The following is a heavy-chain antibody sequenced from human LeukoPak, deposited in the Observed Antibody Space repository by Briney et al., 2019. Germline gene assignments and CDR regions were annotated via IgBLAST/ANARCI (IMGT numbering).Heavy chain of an antibody. CDR2: IYPADSDT. D-gene: IGHD3-3*01. Sequence: GESLKISCEASGYSFSTHWIAWVRQMPGKGLEWMGLIYPADSDTRYSPSFQGQVTTSADKSLSTAFLQWSSLTASDTAIYYCARLRREYDLLSGFSYWGQGTLVSVSS. J-gene: IGHJ4*02. CDR3: ARLRREYDLLSGFSY. V-gene: IGHV5-51*01. CDR1: GYSFSTHW.